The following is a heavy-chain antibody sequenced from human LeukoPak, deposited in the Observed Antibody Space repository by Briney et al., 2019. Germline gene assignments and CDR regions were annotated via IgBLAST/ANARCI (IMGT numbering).Heavy chain of an antibody. D-gene: IGHD6-13*01. CDR3: ARGYRGSSWYPRWWFDP. CDR1: GGSFSGYY. CDR2: INHSGRT. V-gene: IGHV4-34*01. Sequence: SETLSLTCAVYGGSFSGYYWSWVRQPPGKGLEWLGEINHSGRTNYNPSLKSRVTISVDTSKNQFSLKLSSVTAADTAVYYCARGYRGSSWYPRWWFDPWGQGTLVTVSS. J-gene: IGHJ5*02.